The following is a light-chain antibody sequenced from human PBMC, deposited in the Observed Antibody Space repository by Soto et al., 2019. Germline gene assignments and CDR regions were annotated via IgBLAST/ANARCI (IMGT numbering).Light chain of an antibody. CDR3: SSYTSSSTSV. CDR1: SSDVGGYNY. Sequence: QSALTQPASVSGSPGQSITISCTGTSSDVGGYNYVSWYQQHPGKAPKLMIYEVSNRPSGVSNRFSGSKSGNTASLTISGLQAEDEADYYCSSYTSSSTSVFGTGTNVTVL. CDR2: EVS. V-gene: IGLV2-14*01. J-gene: IGLJ1*01.